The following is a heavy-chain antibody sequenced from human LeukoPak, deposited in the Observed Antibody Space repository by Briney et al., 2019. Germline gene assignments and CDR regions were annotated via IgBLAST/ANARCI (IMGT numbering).Heavy chain of an antibody. CDR2: INQDGTEK. V-gene: IGHV3-7*01. CDR3: ARILFGYSRSWWIMDV. Sequence: GGSLRLSCAASGFTFTTYWISWLRQAPGKALECVANINQDGTEKFYVDSVKGRLTISRDSAKNSLYLEMNNRRGEDSALYYCARILFGYSRSWWIMDVWGKGTTVTVSS. D-gene: IGHD6-13*01. J-gene: IGHJ6*03. CDR1: GFTFTTYW.